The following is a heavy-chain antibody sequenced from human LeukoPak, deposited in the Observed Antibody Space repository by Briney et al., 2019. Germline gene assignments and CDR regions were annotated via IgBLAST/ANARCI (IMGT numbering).Heavy chain of an antibody. J-gene: IGHJ3*02. CDR1: GFTFSDYY. D-gene: IGHD1-26*01. CDR3: ARGGGVWRYSGSYDAFDI. Sequence: PGGSLRLSCAASGFTFSDYYMSWIRQAPGKGLDWVSYIRSSGSTIDYADSVKGRFTISRDNAKNSLYLQMNSLRAEDTAVYYCARGGGVWRYSGSYDAFDISGPGTMVTLSS. V-gene: IGHV3-11*04. CDR2: IRSSGSTI.